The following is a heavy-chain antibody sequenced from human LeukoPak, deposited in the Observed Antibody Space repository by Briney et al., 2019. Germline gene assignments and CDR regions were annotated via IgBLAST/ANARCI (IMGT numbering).Heavy chain of an antibody. J-gene: IGHJ4*02. CDR1: GGSLSGYY. CDR3: ARIAAAVGNDY. D-gene: IGHD6-13*01. V-gene: IGHV4-34*01. CDR2: INHSGST. Sequence: SETLSLTCAVYGGSLSGYYWSWIRQPPGKGLEWIGEINHSGSTNYNPSLKSRVTISVDTSKNQFSLKLSSVTAADTAVYYCARIAAAVGNDYWGQGTLVTVSS.